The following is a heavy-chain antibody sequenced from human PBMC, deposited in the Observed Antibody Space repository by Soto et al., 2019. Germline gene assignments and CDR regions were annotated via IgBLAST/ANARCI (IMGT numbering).Heavy chain of an antibody. D-gene: IGHD5-12*01. CDR1: GFTFSSYA. CDR3: ARVAVEMATIHVFDY. J-gene: IGHJ4*02. V-gene: IGHV3-30-3*01. CDR2: ISYDGSKK. Sequence: QVQLVESGGGVVQPGRSLRLSCAASGFTFSSYAMHWVRQAPGKGLEWVAVISYDGSKKYYADSVKGRFTISRDNSKNTLYLQMTSLRAEDTAVYYCARVAVEMATIHVFDYWGQGTLVTVSS.